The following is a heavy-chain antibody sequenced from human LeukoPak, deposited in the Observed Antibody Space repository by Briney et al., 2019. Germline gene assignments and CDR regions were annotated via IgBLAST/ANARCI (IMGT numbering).Heavy chain of an antibody. CDR1: GFPFIEYS. V-gene: IGHV3-48*01. J-gene: IGHJ4*02. Sequence: SGGSLRLSCTASGFPFIEYSMNWVRQAPGKGLEWISYIGIDSGNTKYADSVRGRFTISADKDKNSLHLQMNSLRVEDTAVYYCAREHNYAFDNWGQGTLVSVAS. CDR2: IGIDSGNT. D-gene: IGHD1-1*01. CDR3: AREHNYAFDN.